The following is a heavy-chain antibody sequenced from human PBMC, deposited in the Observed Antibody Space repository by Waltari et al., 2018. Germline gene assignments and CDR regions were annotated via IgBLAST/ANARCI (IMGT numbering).Heavy chain of an antibody. D-gene: IGHD3-10*01. J-gene: IGHJ6*02. CDR1: GYTFTSYY. Sequence: QVQLVQSGAEVKKPGASVKVSCKASGYTFTSYYINWVRQATGQGLEWMGWMNPNSGNTGYAQKFQGRVTMTRNTSISTAYMELSSLRSEDTAVYYCATLRITMVRGVINGMDVWGQGTTVTVSS. CDR3: ATLRITMVRGVINGMDV. CDR2: MNPNSGNT. V-gene: IGHV1-8*02.